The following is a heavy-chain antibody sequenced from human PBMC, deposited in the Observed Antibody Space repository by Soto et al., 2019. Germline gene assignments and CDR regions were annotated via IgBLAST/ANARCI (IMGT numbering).Heavy chain of an antibody. V-gene: IGHV4-30-4*01. CDR1: GGSISSGDYY. Sequence: QVQLQESGPGLVKPSQTLSLTCTVSGGSISSGDYYWSWIRQPPGKGLEWIGYIYYSGSTYYNPSLKSRVTISVDTSKNQFSLKLSSVTAADTAVYYCARAQVSGDSSGYWSYYFDYWGQGTLVTVSS. CDR3: ARAQVSGDSSGYWSYYFDY. D-gene: IGHD3-22*01. CDR2: IYYSGST. J-gene: IGHJ4*02.